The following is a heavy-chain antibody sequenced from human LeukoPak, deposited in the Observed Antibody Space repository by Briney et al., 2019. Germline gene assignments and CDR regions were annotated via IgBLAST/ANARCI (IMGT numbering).Heavy chain of an antibody. J-gene: IGHJ1*01. CDR2: INTNTGNP. CDR1: GYTFTSYA. V-gene: IGHV7-4-1*02. D-gene: IGHD1-26*01. CDR3: ARGDILGELPKYFQH. Sequence: GASVKVSCKASGYTFTSYAMNWVRQAPGQRLEWMGWINTNTGNPTYAQGFTGRFVFSLDTSVSTAYLQISSLKAEDTAVYYCARGDILGELPKYFQHWGQGTLVTVSS.